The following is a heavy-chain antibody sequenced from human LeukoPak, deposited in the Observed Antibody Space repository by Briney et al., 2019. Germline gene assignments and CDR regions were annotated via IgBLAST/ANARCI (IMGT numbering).Heavy chain of an antibody. J-gene: IGHJ4*02. Sequence: SETLSLTCTVSGGSINSYCWSWIRQPPGKGLEWIGYVYYSGSTNYNPSLKSRLTVSVDTSKNQFSLKLTSVTAADTAVYYSARLASGSYGPLTPFDYWGQGTLVTVSS. CDR1: GGSINSYC. D-gene: IGHD1-26*01. CDR2: VYYSGST. CDR3: ARLASGSYGPLTPFDY. V-gene: IGHV4-59*08.